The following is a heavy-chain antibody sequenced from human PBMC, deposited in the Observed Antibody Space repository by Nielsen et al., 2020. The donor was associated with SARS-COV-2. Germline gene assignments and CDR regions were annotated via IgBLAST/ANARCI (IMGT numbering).Heavy chain of an antibody. CDR1: GGSISSSSYY. J-gene: IGHJ5*02. CDR2: IYYSGST. Sequence: SETLSLTCTVSGGSISSSSYYWGWIRQPPGKGLEWIGSIYYSGSTYYNPSLKSRVTISVDTSKNQFSLKLSSVTAADTAMYYCARLIVGATRWFDPWGQGTLVTVSS. D-gene: IGHD1-26*01. V-gene: IGHV4-39*07. CDR3: ARLIVGATRWFDP.